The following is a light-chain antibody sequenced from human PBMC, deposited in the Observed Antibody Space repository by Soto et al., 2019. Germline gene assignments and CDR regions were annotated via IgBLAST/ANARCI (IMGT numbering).Light chain of an antibody. V-gene: IGKV3-11*01. CDR2: DAS. J-gene: IGKJ5*01. CDR3: QQRSNWPPIT. Sequence: EIVLTQSPATLSLSPGERDTLSCRASQSVSSNLAWYQQKPGQAPRLLIYDASNRATGIPARFSGSGSGTDFTLTISSLEPEDFAVYYCQQRSNWPPITFGQGTRLEIK. CDR1: QSVSSN.